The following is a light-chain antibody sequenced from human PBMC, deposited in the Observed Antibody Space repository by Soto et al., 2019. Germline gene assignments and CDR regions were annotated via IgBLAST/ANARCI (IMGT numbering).Light chain of an antibody. V-gene: IGKV3-20*01. CDR3: QQSGSSPRT. CDR2: GAS. J-gene: IGKJ1*01. Sequence: EIVLTQFPGTLSLSPGERATLSCRASQSVSSYLAWYQQKPGQAPRLLIYGASSRATGIPDRFSGSGSGTDFTLTISRLEPEDFAVYYCQQSGSSPRTFGQGTKVEIK. CDR1: QSVSSY.